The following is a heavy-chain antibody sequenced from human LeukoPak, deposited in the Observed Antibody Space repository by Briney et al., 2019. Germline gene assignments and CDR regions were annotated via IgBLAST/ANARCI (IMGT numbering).Heavy chain of an antibody. CDR1: GASISSFY. J-gene: IGHJ4*02. CDR2: IYTSGST. CDR3: ARDRGSQPFIDY. D-gene: IGHD1-26*01. V-gene: IGHV4-4*07. Sequence: SETLSPTCTVSGASISSFYWSWIRQPAGKGLEWIGRIYTSGSTNYNPSLKSRVTISVDTSKNQFSLKLSSVTAADTAVYYCARDRGSQPFIDYWGQGTLVTVSS.